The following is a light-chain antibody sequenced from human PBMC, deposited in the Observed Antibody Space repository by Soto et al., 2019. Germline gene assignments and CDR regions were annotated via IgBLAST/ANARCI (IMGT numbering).Light chain of an antibody. Sequence: EIVLTQSPATLSLSPGERATLSCRASQSVSSYLAWYQQKPGQAPRLLIYDASNRATAIPARFSGSGSGTDFTLTISSLEPEDFAVYYCQQRINLPITFGPGTKVEIK. V-gene: IGKV3-11*01. CDR2: DAS. CDR3: QQRINLPIT. J-gene: IGKJ3*01. CDR1: QSVSSY.